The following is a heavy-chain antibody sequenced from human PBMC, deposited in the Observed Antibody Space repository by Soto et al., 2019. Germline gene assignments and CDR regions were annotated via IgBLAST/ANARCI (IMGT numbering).Heavy chain of an antibody. D-gene: IGHD3-10*01. CDR3: ATTYYYGSGSYYYGMDV. V-gene: IGHV1-69*14. CDR2: IIPIFGTA. Sequence: QVQLVQSGAEVKKPGSSVKVSCKASGGTFSSYAISWVRQAPGQGLEWMGGIIPIFGTANYAQKFQGRVTITADKSTSTAYMELSSLRSEDTAVYYCATTYYYGSGSYYYGMDVWGQGTTVTVSS. J-gene: IGHJ6*02. CDR1: GGTFSSYA.